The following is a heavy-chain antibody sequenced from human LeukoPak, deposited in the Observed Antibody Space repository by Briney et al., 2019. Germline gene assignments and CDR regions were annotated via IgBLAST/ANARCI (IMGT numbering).Heavy chain of an antibody. CDR3: ASQYKEWLRQDAFDI. V-gene: IGHV4-59*01. CDR1: GGSISSYY. D-gene: IGHD5-12*01. J-gene: IGHJ3*02. Sequence: SETLSLTCTVSGGSISSYYWSWIRQPPGKGLEWIGYIYYSGSTNYNPSLKSRVTISVDTSKNQFSLKLSSVTAADTAMYYCASQYKEWLRQDAFDIWGQGTMVTVSS. CDR2: IYYSGST.